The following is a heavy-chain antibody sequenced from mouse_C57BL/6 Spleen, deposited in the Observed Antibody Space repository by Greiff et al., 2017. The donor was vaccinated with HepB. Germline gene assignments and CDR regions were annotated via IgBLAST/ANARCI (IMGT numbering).Heavy chain of an antibody. CDR3: AREGKGNGY. V-gene: IGHV1-82*01. J-gene: IGHJ2*01. CDR1: GYAFSSSW. Sequence: VQLQQSGPELVKPGASVKISCKASGYAFSSSWMNWVKQSPVKGLEWIGRIYPGDGDINYNGKFKGKVTLTADKSSNTAYMQLSSLTSEESAVYFCAREGKGNGYWGQGTTLTISS. CDR2: IYPGDGDI. D-gene: IGHD2-1*01.